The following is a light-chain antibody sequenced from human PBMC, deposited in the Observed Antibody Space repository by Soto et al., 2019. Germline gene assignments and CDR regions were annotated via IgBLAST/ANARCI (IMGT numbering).Light chain of an antibody. J-gene: IGKJ4*01. CDR2: KVS. CDR3: MQGAHLPRT. Sequence: DVVMTQSPLSLPVTLGQAASISCRSSQYLIHNDGKTYLSWFHQRPGQSPRRLIYKVSTRDSGVPDRFSGSGSGTNFTLKITRVAPEDVGVYYCMQGAHLPRTFGGGTTVEIK. CDR1: QYLIHNDGKTY. V-gene: IGKV2-30*02.